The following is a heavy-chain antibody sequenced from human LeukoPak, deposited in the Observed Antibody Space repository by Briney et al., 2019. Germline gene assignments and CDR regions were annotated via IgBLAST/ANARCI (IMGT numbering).Heavy chain of an antibody. V-gene: IGHV1-3*01. CDR2: INAGNGNT. J-gene: IGHJ4*02. Sequence: ASVKVSCKASGYTFTSYAMHWVRQAPGQRLEWMGWINAGNGNTKYSQKFQGRVTITRDTSASTAYMELSSLRSEDTAVYYCARAYSGYYYAYFDYWGQGTLVTVSS. D-gene: IGHD3-22*01. CDR3: ARAYSGYYYAYFDY. CDR1: GYTFTSYA.